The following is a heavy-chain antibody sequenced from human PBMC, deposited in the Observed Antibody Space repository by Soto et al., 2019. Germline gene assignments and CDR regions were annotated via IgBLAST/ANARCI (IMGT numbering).Heavy chain of an antibody. CDR2: MNPNTGTT. CDR3: AREITGKFPN. D-gene: IGHD1-20*01. Sequence: QVQLVQSGAEVKKPGASVKVSCKASGYNFTSYDINWVRQATGQGLEWMGWMNPNTGTTGYAQKFQGRVTMTRNTSTSTAYMELSSLRSEDTAVYYFAREITGKFPNWGPGPLVTVSS. J-gene: IGHJ4*02. CDR1: GYNFTSYD. V-gene: IGHV1-8*01.